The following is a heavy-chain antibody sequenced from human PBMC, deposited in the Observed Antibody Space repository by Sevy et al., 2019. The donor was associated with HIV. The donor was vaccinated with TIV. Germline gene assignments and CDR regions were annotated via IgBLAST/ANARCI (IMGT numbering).Heavy chain of an antibody. D-gene: IGHD6-19*01. CDR2: ISSSSSYI. Sequence: GGSLRLSCAASGFTFSSYSMNWVRQAPGKGLEWVSSISSSSSYIYYADSVKGRFTISRDNAKNTLDLQMKSLRAEDTTVYYCARDPIAVAGNPYGMDVWGQGTTVTVSS. V-gene: IGHV3-21*01. CDR1: GFTFSSYS. CDR3: ARDPIAVAGNPYGMDV. J-gene: IGHJ6*02.